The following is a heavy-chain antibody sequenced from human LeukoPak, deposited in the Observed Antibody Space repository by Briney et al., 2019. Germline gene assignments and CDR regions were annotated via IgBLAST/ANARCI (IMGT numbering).Heavy chain of an antibody. CDR3: ASADSDYNWFDT. D-gene: IGHD4-11*01. Sequence: SQTLSLTCAISGDSVSSNSAAWNWIRQSPSRGLEWLGMTYYRSKWYNDYAVSVKSRITINPDTSKHQFSLHLNSVTPEDTAVYYCASADSDYNWFDTWGQGTLVTVSS. J-gene: IGHJ5*01. CDR2: TYYRSKWYN. V-gene: IGHV6-1*01. CDR1: GDSVSSNSAA.